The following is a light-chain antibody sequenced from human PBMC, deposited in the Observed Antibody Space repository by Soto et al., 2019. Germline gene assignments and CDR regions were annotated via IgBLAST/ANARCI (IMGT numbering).Light chain of an antibody. CDR1: SSDVGDYNY. CDR2: EVT. Sequence: QSVLTQPPSASGSPGQSVTISCTGTSSDVGDYNYVSWYQQHPGKAPKLMIYEVTKRPSGVPDRFSGSKSGNTASLTVSGLRAEDEAEYFCSSYAGRNNVIFGGGTKLTVL. V-gene: IGLV2-8*01. CDR3: SSYAGRNNVI. J-gene: IGLJ2*01.